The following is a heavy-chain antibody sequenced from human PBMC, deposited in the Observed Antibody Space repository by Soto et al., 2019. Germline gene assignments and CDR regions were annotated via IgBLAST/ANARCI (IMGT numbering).Heavy chain of an antibody. D-gene: IGHD5-18*01. CDR1: GYSISSGYY. J-gene: IGHJ4*02. CDR3: ARDNTAMAFDY. Sequence: PSETLYLTCAVSGYSISSGYYWGWIRQPPGKGLEWIGSIYHSGSTYYNPSLKSRVTISVDTSKNQFSLKLSSVTAADTAVYYCARDNTAMAFDYWGQGTLVIVSS. CDR2: IYHSGST. V-gene: IGHV4-38-2*02.